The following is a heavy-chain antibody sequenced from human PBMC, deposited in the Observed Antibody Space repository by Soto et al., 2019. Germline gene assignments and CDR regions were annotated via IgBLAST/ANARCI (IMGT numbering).Heavy chain of an antibody. CDR2: IWYDGSNK. CDR3: AREMVPAATTYYYYGMDV. J-gene: IGHJ6*02. V-gene: IGHV3-33*01. CDR1: GFTFSSYG. D-gene: IGHD2-2*01. Sequence: GGSLRLSCAASGFTFSSYGMHWVRQAPGKGLEWVAVIWYDGSNKYYADSVKGRFTISRDNSKNTLYLQMNSLRAEDTAVYYCAREMVPAATTYYYYGMDVWGQGTTVTVSS.